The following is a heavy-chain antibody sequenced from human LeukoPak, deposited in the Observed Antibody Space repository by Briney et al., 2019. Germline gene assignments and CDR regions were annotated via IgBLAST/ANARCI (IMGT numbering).Heavy chain of an antibody. CDR2: INPNSGGT. CDR3: ASSITMIVVESDAFDI. CDR1: GYTFTGYY. D-gene: IGHD3-22*01. Sequence: GASVKVSCKASGYTFTGYYMHWVGQAPGQGLEWMGWINPNSGGTNYAQKFQGRVTITADKSTSTAYMELSSLRSEDTAVYYCASSITMIVVESDAFDIWGQGTMVTVSS. J-gene: IGHJ3*02. V-gene: IGHV1-2*02.